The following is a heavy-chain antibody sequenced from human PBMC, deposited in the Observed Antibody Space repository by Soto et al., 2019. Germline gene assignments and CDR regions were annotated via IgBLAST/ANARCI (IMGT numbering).Heavy chain of an antibody. CDR3: ARPHQYDSGGPGLGNWFDP. CDR2: IIPIFGTA. V-gene: IGHV1-69*13. Sequence: SVKVSCKASGGTFSSYAMSWVRQAPGEGLEWMGGIIPIFGTAKYAQKFQGRVTITADESTSTAYMELSSLRSEDTAVYYWARPHQYDSGGPGLGNWFDPWGKGTMVSVSS. D-gene: IGHD3-22*01. CDR1: GGTFSSYA. J-gene: IGHJ5*02.